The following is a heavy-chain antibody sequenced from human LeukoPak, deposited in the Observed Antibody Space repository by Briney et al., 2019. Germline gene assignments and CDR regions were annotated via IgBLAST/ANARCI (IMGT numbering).Heavy chain of an antibody. V-gene: IGHV1-18*01. CDR3: ASGFRGSYSSSWYGVRRWFDP. Sequence: ASVKVSCKASGYTFTSYGISWVRQAPGQGLEWMGWISAYNGNTNYAQKLQGRVTMTRNTSISTAYMELSSLRSEDTAVYYCASGFRGSYSSSWYGVRRWFDPWGQGTLVTVSS. D-gene: IGHD6-13*01. CDR2: ISAYNGNT. CDR1: GYTFTSYG. J-gene: IGHJ5*02.